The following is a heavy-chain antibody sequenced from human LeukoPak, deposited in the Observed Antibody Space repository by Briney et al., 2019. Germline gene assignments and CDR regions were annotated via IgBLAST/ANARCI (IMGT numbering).Heavy chain of an antibody. V-gene: IGHV4-4*07. CDR2: ISGSGST. CDR3: ERGVSGPLPLLG. CDR1: GGSISGYY. Sequence: SETLSLTCTVSGGSISGYYWSWIRLPAGKGLEWVGRISGSGSTNYHPSLQSRVTMSVDTSKNQFSLKLSSVTAAATSIYYCERGVSGPLPLLGWGKGTLVPVS. J-gene: IGHJ4*02. D-gene: IGHD2-15*01.